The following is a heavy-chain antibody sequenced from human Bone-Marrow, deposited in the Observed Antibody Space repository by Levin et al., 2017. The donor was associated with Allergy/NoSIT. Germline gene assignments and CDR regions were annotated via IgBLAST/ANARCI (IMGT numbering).Heavy chain of an antibody. CDR3: ARHEDIVVDFGAVDV. D-gene: IGHD2-2*01. J-gene: IGHJ3*01. V-gene: IGHV4-39*01. CDR2: IYYSGST. CDR1: GGSIGIRNYF. Sequence: PSETLSLTCTVSGGSIGIRNYFWGWIRRPPGKGLEWIGSIYYSGSTYYNPSLKSRVTISIDTSKNHFSLELRSVTAADTAVYYCARHEDIVVDFGAVDVWGQGTMVTVSS.